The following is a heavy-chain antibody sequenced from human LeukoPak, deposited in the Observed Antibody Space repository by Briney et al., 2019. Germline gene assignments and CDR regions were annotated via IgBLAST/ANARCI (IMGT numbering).Heavy chain of an antibody. CDR1: GFTFSSYG. V-gene: IGHV3-30*02. CDR2: IRYDGSNK. D-gene: IGHD5-12*01. Sequence: PGGSLRLSCAASGFTFSSYGMHWVRQAPGKGLEWVAFIRYDGSNKYYADSVKGRFTISRDNSKNTLYLQMNSLRAEDTAVYYCARVEYSGWNLEYWGQGTLVTVSS. CDR3: ARVEYSGWNLEY. J-gene: IGHJ4*02.